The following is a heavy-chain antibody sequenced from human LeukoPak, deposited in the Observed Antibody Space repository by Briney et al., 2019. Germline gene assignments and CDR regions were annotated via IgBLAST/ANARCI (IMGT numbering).Heavy chain of an antibody. CDR3: ARGGTSRYYYYYYYYMDV. CDR2: INHSGST. V-gene: IGHV4-34*01. J-gene: IGHJ6*03. D-gene: IGHD2-2*01. Sequence: PSETLSLTCAVYGGSFSGYYWSWIRQPPGKGLEWIGEINHSGSTNYNPSLKSRVTISVDTSKNQFSLKLSSVTAADTAVYYCARGGTSRYYYYYYYYMDVWGKGTTVTVSS. CDR1: GGSFSGYY.